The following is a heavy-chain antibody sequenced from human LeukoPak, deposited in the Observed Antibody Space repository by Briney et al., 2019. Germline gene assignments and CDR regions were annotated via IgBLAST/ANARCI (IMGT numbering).Heavy chain of an antibody. CDR2: INPNSGGT. V-gene: IGHV1-2*02. CDR3: ARNYYYDSSGTEGNYFDY. CDR1: GYTFTGYY. D-gene: IGHD3-22*01. Sequence: GASVKVSCKASGYTFTGYYMHWVRQAPGQGLEWMGWINPNSGGTNYAQKFQGRVTMTRDTSIRTAYMELSRLRSEDTAVYYCARNYYYDSSGTEGNYFDYWGQGTLVTVSP. J-gene: IGHJ4*02.